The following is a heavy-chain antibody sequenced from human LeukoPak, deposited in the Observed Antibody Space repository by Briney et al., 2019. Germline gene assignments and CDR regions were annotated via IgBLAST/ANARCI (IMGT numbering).Heavy chain of an antibody. CDR1: GYTFINYG. Sequence: ASVKVSCKASGYTFINYGISWVRQAPGQGLEWMGWISAYNGNTNYAQKFQGRVTVTTDTSTSTAYIELRSLGSDDTAVYYCARGGSGDSHYFDYWGQGTLVTVSS. CDR2: ISAYNGNT. CDR3: ARGGSGDSHYFDY. J-gene: IGHJ4*02. D-gene: IGHD2-21*02. V-gene: IGHV1-18*01.